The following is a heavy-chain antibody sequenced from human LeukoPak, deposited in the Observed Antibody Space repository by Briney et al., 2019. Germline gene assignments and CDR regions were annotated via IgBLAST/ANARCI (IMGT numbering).Heavy chain of an antibody. Sequence: GASVTVSCKASGYTFTSYGISWVRQAPGQGLEWMGWISAYNGNTNYAQKLQGRVTMITDTSTSTAYMELRSLRSDDTAVYYCARVRGYYYDSSGYSFDYWGQGTLVTVSS. CDR1: GYTFTSYG. V-gene: IGHV1-18*01. CDR3: ARVRGYYYDSSGYSFDY. J-gene: IGHJ4*02. D-gene: IGHD3-22*01. CDR2: ISAYNGNT.